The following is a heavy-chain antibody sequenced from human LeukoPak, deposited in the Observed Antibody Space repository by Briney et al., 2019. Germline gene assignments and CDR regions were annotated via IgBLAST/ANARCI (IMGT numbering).Heavy chain of an antibody. J-gene: IGHJ4*02. CDR1: DYSISTDYY. V-gene: IGHV4-38-2*02. D-gene: IGHD3-16*02. CDR2: MYHSGST. Sequence: SETLXXTCTVSDYSISTDYYWGWIRQPPGKGLEWIGTMYHSGSTYYNPSLKSRVTISVDTSKNQFSLRLSSVTAADTAVYYCARYDVWGSYRAFDYWGQGTLVTVSS. CDR3: ARYDVWGSYRAFDY.